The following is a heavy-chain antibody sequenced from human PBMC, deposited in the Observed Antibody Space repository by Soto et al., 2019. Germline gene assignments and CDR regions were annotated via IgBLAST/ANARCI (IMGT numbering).Heavy chain of an antibody. CDR2: IWYDGSNK. D-gene: IGHD6-6*01. CDR1: GFTFSSYG. Sequence: GGSLRLSCAASGFTFSSYGMHWVRQAPGKGLEWVAVIWYDGSNKYYADSVKGRFTISRDNSNNTLYLQMNSLRAEDTAVYYCTNAYSSSTWYYYGMDVWGQGTTVTVSS. J-gene: IGHJ6*02. CDR3: TNAYSSSTWYYYGMDV. V-gene: IGHV3-33*06.